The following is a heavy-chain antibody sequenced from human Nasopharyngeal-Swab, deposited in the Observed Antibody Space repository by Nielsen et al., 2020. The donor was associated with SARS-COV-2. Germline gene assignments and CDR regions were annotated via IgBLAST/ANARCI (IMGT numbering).Heavy chain of an antibody. J-gene: IGHJ4*02. V-gene: IGHV3-74*01. D-gene: IGHD2-21*02. CDR3: TRGCGGDCHGIDY. Sequence: GGSLRLSCAASGFTFSSYWIHWVRQAPGQGLVWVSRLYTDGITANYADSVKGRFTISRDNANNTVYLQMNSLRAEDTAVYYCTRGCGGDCHGIDYWGRGTLVTVSS. CDR1: GFTFSSYW. CDR2: LYTDGITA.